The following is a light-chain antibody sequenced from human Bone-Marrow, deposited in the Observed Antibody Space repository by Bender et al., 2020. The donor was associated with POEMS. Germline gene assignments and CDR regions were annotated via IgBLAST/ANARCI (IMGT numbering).Light chain of an antibody. CDR2: GYN. J-gene: IGLJ3*02. CDR3: QSYDNSLGGWV. CDR1: SSNIGRNS. Sequence: QSVLTQPPSVSGAPGQRVTISCTGSSSNIGRNSVYWYQQLPGTAPKLLIYGYNNRPSGVPDRFSGSKSGTSASLAITGLQAEDEGDYYCQSYDNSLGGWVFGGGTKLTVL. V-gene: IGLV1-40*01.